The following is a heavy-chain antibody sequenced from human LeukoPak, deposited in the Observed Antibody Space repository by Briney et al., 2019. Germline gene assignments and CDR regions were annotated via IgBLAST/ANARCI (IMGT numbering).Heavy chain of an antibody. D-gene: IGHD4-17*01. CDR3: AREYGDYENWFDP. J-gene: IGHJ5*02. V-gene: IGHV3-21*01. Sequence: PGGSPRLSCAASGFTFSSYWMNWARQAPGKGLEWVSSISSSSSYIYYADSVKGRFTISRDNAKNSLYLQMNSLRAEDTAVYYCAREYGDYENWFDPWGQGTLVTVSS. CDR1: GFTFSSYW. CDR2: ISSSSSYI.